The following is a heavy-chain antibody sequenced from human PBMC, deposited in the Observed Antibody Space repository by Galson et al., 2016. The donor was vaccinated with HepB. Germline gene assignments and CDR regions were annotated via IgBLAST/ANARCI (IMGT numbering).Heavy chain of an antibody. CDR1: GFTVSSKY. J-gene: IGHJ4*02. CDR3: ARDGDAYNFDY. Sequence: SLRLSCAASGFTVSSKYMSWVRQAPGKGQEWVSVIDGGGSTYYADSVKGRFTISRDNAKNTLYLQMNSLRAEDTAVYYCARDGDAYNFDYWGQGTLVTVSS. D-gene: IGHD5-24*01. V-gene: IGHV3-53*01. CDR2: IDGGGST.